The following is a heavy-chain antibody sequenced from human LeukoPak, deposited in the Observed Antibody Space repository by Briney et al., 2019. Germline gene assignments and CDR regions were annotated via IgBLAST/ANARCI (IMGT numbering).Heavy chain of an antibody. D-gene: IGHD3-10*01. V-gene: IGHV1-69*01. CDR2: IIPIFSTA. CDR1: GGTFSSYA. CDR3: ASVRLVRGVIDAFDY. J-gene: IGHJ4*02. Sequence: SVKVSCKASGGTFSSYAISWVRQAPGQGLEWMGGIIPIFSTADYAQKFQGRVTITADESTSTAYMELSSLRSEDTAVYYCASVRLVRGVIDAFDYWGQGTLVTVSS.